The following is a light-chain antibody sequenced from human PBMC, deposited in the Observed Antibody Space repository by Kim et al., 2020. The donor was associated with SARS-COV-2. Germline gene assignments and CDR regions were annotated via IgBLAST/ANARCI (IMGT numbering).Light chain of an antibody. Sequence: DIQMTQSPSTLSASVGDRVTITCRASQSVSSWLAWYQQKPGKAPKLLIYDASSLESGVPSRFSGSASGTEFTLTISSLQPDDFATYYCQQYNDLSTFGQGTKVDIK. J-gene: IGKJ1*01. CDR3: QQYNDLST. V-gene: IGKV1-5*01. CDR1: QSVSSW. CDR2: DAS.